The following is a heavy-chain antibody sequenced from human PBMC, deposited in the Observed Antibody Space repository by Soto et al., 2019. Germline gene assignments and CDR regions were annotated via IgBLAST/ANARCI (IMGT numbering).Heavy chain of an antibody. J-gene: IGHJ6*03. Sequence: GGSLRLSCAASGFTFSNAWMSWVRQAPGKGLEWVGRIKSKTDGGTTDYAAPVKGRFTISRDDSKNTLYLQMNSLKTEDTAVYYCTTDFSVFDAYYYMDVWGKGTTVTVSS. D-gene: IGHD3-3*01. CDR3: TTDFSVFDAYYYMDV. V-gene: IGHV3-15*01. CDR2: IKSKTDGGTT. CDR1: GFTFSNAW.